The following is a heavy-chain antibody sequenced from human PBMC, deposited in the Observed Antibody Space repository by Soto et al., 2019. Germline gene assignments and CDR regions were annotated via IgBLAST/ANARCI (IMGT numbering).Heavy chain of an antibody. V-gene: IGHV3-21*01. CDR1: GFTFSSYS. Sequence: PGGSLRLSCAASGFTFSSYSMNWVRQAPGKGLEWVSSISSSSSYIYYADSVKGRFTISRDNAKNSLYLQMNSLRAEDTAVYYCANTVAGSNDRDYWGQGTLVTVSS. J-gene: IGHJ4*02. CDR3: ANTVAGSNDRDY. D-gene: IGHD6-19*01. CDR2: ISSSSSYI.